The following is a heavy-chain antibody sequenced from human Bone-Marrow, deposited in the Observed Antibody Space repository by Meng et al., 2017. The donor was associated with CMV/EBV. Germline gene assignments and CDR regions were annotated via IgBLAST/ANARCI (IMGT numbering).Heavy chain of an antibody. V-gene: IGHV3-7*01. CDR3: ASQGYSNHVY. CDR1: GFTFNSYW. J-gene: IGHJ4*02. Sequence: GGSLRLSCVASGFTFNSYWMSWVRQAPGRGLEWVANIKEDGTVQVYADSVRGRFTISRDNAGNSLFLQMNSLRVEDTAVYFCASQGYSNHVYWGQGTLVTVSS. CDR2: IKEDGTVQ. D-gene: IGHD4-11*01.